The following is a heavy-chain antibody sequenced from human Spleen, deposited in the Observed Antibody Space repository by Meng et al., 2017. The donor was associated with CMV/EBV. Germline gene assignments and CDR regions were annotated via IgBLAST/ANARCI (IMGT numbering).Heavy chain of an antibody. V-gene: IGHV3-7*03. Sequence: GGSLRLSCAASGFTLSSYWMSWVRQAPGKGLEWVANIRQDGSEKYYVDSVKGRFTISRDSAKNSLYLQMNSLRAEDTAVYYCAKEGYAWELPSYYGMDVRGQGTTVTVSS. D-gene: IGHD1-26*01. CDR1: GFTLSSYW. J-gene: IGHJ6*02. CDR2: IRQDGSEK. CDR3: AKEGYAWELPSYYGMDV.